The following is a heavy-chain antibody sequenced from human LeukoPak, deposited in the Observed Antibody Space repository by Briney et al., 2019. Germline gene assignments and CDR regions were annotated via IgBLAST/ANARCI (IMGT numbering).Heavy chain of an antibody. CDR1: GYTFNSYG. CDR2: SSTYNDNT. Sequence: ASVKVSCKASGYTFNSYGIFWVRQAPGQGLEWMGWSSTYNDNTNYAQKLQGRVTMTTDTSTNTAYMELRSLRSDDTAVYYCARDHPAYCSGGSCYPGYWGQGTLVTVSS. D-gene: IGHD2-15*01. J-gene: IGHJ4*02. V-gene: IGHV1-18*01. CDR3: ARDHPAYCSGGSCYPGY.